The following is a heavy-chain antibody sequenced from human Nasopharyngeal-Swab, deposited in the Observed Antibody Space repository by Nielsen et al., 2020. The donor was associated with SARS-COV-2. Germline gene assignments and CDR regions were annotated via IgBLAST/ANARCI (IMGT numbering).Heavy chain of an antibody. Sequence: GESLKISCVTSGFTFDDYGMHWVRQVPGKGLEWVSLISWDGVYTYYAGSVRGRFTISRDNSRNSLYLQMNSLKTEDTALYYCARGVHYMSYFHTPPSDQWGQGTLVTVSS. CDR1: GFTFDDYG. D-gene: IGHD3-10*01. CDR3: ARGVHYMSYFHTPPSDQ. V-gene: IGHV3-43*01. J-gene: IGHJ4*02. CDR2: ISWDGVYT.